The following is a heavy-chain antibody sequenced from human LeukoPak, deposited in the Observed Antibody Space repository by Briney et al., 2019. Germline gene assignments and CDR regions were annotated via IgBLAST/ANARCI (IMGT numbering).Heavy chain of an antibody. D-gene: IGHD1-26*01. CDR3: TTSRGWEQVDPGVFDI. J-gene: IGHJ3*02. CDR1: GFTFSNVW. V-gene: IGHV3-15*01. Sequence: GGSLRLSCTTSGFTFSNVWMTWVRQAPGKGLEWVGHIKNKIDGGTTDYAAPVKGRFTISRDDSRDTLSLHMNSLKTEDTAVYYCTTSRGWEQVDPGVFDIWGQGTMVTVSS. CDR2: IKNKIDGGTT.